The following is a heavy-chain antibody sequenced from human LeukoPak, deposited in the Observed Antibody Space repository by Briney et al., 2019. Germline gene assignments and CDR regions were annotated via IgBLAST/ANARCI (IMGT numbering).Heavy chain of an antibody. J-gene: IGHJ4*02. Sequence: GGSLRLSRVASGFTFSNYLMNWVRQAPGKGLEWVSGISHSGSSIYYADSVKGRFTIPRDNSKNTLYLQMDRLRVEDTAVYYCAMALDYWGQGTLVTVSS. V-gene: IGHV3-23*01. CDR2: ISHSGSSI. CDR1: GFTFSNYL. CDR3: AMALDY.